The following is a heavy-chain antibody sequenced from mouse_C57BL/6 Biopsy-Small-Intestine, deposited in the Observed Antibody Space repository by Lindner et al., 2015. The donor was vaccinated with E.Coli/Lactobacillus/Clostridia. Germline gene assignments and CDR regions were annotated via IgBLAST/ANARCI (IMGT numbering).Heavy chain of an antibody. V-gene: IGHV1-63*01. CDR2: IYPGGGYT. CDR1: GYTFTNYW. CDR3: ARSLYDYFDY. J-gene: IGHJ2*01. D-gene: IGHD2-3*01. Sequence: VQLQESGAELVRPGTSVKMSCKASGYTFTNYWIGWAKQRPGHGLEWIGDIYPGGGYTNYDEKFKGKATLTADKSSSTAYMQFSSLTSEDSAIYYCARSLYDYFDYWGQGTTLTVSS.